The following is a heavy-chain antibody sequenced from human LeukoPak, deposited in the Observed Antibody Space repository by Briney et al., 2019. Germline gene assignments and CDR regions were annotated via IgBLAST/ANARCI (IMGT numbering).Heavy chain of an antibody. CDR1: GFTCSSYS. CDR2: ISSSSSYI. D-gene: IGHD6-19*01. V-gene: IGHV3-21*01. J-gene: IGHJ4*02. Sequence: GGSLRLXCAASGFTCSSYSMNWVRPAPGKGLESVSSISSSSSYIYYADSVKGRFTISRDNAKNSLYLQMNSLRAEDTAVYYCARVGSGWTIDYWGQGTLVTVSS. CDR3: ARVGSGWTIDY.